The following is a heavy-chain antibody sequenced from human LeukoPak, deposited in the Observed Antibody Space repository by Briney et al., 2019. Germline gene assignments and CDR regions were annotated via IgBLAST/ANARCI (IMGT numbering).Heavy chain of an antibody. CDR3: ARAPYYDSSGYYQYYFDY. CDR1: GGTFSSYA. V-gene: IGHV1-69*06. J-gene: IGHJ4*02. CDR2: IIPIFGTA. Sequence: ASVKVSCKASGGTFSSYAISWVRQAPGQGLEWMGGIIPIFGTANYAQKFQGRVTITADKSTSTAYMELSSLRSEDTAVYYCARAPYYDSSGYYQYYFDYWGQGTLVTVSS. D-gene: IGHD3-22*01.